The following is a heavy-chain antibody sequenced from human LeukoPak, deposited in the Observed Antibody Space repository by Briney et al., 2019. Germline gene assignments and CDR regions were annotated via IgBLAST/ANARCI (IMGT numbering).Heavy chain of an antibody. V-gene: IGHV3-7*01. CDR1: GFSFSSYW. D-gene: IGHD6-13*01. Sequence: GGSLRLSCAASGFSFSSYWMSWVRQAPGKGLEWVANIRQDGSEKYYVDSVKGRFTISRDNTKNSLYLHMNSLRAEDTATYYCARDRVWTVLYWGQGTLVTVSS. CDR3: ARDRVWTVLY. J-gene: IGHJ4*02. CDR2: IRQDGSEK.